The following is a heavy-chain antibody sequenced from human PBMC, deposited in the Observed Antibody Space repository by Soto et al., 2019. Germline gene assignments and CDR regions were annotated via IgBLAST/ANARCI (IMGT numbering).Heavy chain of an antibody. CDR1: GFTFSSYD. D-gene: IGHD2-21*01. CDR3: ARVKYCGGDCSVAFDI. CDR2: IGTAGDT. Sequence: GGSLRLSCAASGFTFSSYDMHWVRQATGKGLEWVSAIGTAGDTYYPGSVKGRFTISRENAKNSLYLQMNSLRAGDTAVYYCARVKYCGGDCSVAFDIWGQGTMVTVSS. V-gene: IGHV3-13*01. J-gene: IGHJ3*02.